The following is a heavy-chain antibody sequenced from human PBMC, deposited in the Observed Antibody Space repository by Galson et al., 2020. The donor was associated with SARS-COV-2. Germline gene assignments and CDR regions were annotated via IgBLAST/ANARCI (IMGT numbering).Heavy chain of an antibody. CDR2: ISWNSGSI. V-gene: IGHV3-9*01. J-gene: IGHJ4*02. D-gene: IGHD3-10*01. Sequence: GGSLRLSCAASGFTFDDYAMHWVRQAPGKGLEWVSGISWNSGSIGYADSVKGRFTISRDNAKNSLYLQMNSLRAEDTALYYCAKSDYYGSWSPLDYWGQGTLVTVSS. CDR1: GFTFDDYA. CDR3: AKSDYYGSWSPLDY.